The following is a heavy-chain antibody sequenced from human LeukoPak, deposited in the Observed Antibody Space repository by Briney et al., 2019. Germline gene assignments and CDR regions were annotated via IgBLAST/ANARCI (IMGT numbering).Heavy chain of an antibody. CDR1: GGSIGSYY. D-gene: IGHD6-13*01. V-gene: IGHV4-31*03. Sequence: SETLSLTCTVSGGSIGSYYWSWIRQHPGKGLEWIGFIYYSGSTYYNPSLKSRVTISIDTSRNQFSLKLSSVTAADTAVYYCARATGGAAAADFDPWGQGTLVTVSS. CDR2: IYYSGST. CDR3: ARATGGAAAADFDP. J-gene: IGHJ5*02.